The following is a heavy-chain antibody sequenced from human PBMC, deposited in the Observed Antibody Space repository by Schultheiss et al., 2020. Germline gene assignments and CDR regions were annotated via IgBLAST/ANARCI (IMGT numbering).Heavy chain of an antibody. CDR1: GGSFRTYA. V-gene: IGHV1-69*13. CDR2: IIPIFGTA. J-gene: IGHJ5*02. Sequence: SVKVSCKASGGSFRTYALSWVRQAPGQGLEWMGGIIPIFGTANYAQKFQGRVTITADESTSTAYMELSSLRSEDTAVYYCAKETCPISPHWYCSSTSFRNWFDPWGQGTLVTVSS. D-gene: IGHD2-2*01. CDR3: AKETCPISPHWYCSSTSFRNWFDP.